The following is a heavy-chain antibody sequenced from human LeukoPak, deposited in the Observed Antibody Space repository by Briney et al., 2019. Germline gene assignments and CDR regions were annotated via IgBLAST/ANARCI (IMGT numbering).Heavy chain of an antibody. CDR1: GYTFTGYY. Sequence: ASVKVSCKASGYTFTGYYMHCVRQAPGPGLECMGWINSNSGGTNYAQKFQGRVTMTRGTSISTAYMELSRLRSDDTAVYYCARGDSGWYEYYFDYWGQGTLVTVSS. V-gene: IGHV1-2*02. CDR2: INSNSGGT. CDR3: ARGDSGWYEYYFDY. J-gene: IGHJ4*02. D-gene: IGHD6-19*01.